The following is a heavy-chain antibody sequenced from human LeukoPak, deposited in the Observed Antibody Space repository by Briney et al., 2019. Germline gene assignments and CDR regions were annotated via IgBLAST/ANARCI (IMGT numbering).Heavy chain of an antibody. CDR1: GYSISDGNY. CDR3: ARRRDGYNFGSFYFDY. CDR2: IFHTGST. Sequence: PSETLSLTCTVSGYSISDGNYWGWIRQPPGKGLEWIGSIFHTGSTYDNPSLKSRVTTSVDTSKNQFSLSLNSVTAADTAVYYCARRRDGYNFGSFYFDYWGQGILVTVSS. J-gene: IGHJ4*02. D-gene: IGHD5-24*01. V-gene: IGHV4-38-2*02.